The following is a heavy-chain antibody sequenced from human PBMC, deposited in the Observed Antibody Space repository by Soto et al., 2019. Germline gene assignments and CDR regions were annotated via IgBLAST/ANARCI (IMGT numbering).Heavy chain of an antibody. CDR3: ARDRRFWSGYTAGDYYYYGMDV. J-gene: IGHJ6*02. CDR1: GGTFSSYA. D-gene: IGHD3-3*01. CDR2: IIPIFGTA. Sequence: ASVKVSCKASGGTFSSYAISWVRQAPGQGLEWMGGIIPIFGTANYAQKFQGRVTITADESTSTAYMELSSLRSEDTAVYYCARDRRFWSGYTAGDYYYYGMDVWG. V-gene: IGHV1-69*13.